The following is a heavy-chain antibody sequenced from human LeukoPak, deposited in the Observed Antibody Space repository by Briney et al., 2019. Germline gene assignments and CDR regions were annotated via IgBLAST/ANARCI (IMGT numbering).Heavy chain of an antibody. CDR3: ARGRARGYSYGYVSYYYYMDV. J-gene: IGHJ6*03. CDR2: INHSGST. Sequence: SETLSLTCAVYGGSFSGYYWSWIRQPPGKGLEWIGEINHSGSTNYNPSLKSRVTISVDTSKNQFSLKLSSVTAADTAVYYCARGRARGYSYGYVSYYYYMDVWGKGTTVTVSS. V-gene: IGHV4-34*01. CDR1: GGSFSGYY. D-gene: IGHD5-18*01.